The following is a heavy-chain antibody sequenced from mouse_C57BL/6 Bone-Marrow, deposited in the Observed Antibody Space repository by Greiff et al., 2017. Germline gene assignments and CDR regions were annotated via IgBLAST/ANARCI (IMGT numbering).Heavy chain of an antibody. J-gene: IGHJ1*03. V-gene: IGHV2-9-1*01. CDR3: ARNFHYYGSSYDWYFDV. CDR2: IWTGGGT. D-gene: IGHD1-1*01. CDR1: GFSLTSYA. Sequence: VQRVESGPGLVAPSQSLSITCTVSGFSLTSYAISWVRQPPGKGLEWLGVIWTGGGTNYNSALKSRLSISKDNSKSQVFLKMNSLQTDDTARYYCARNFHYYGSSYDWYFDVWGTGTTVTVSS.